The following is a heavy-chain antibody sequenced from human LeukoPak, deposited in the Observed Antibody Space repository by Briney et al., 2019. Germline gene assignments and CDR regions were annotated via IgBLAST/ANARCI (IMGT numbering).Heavy chain of an antibody. J-gene: IGHJ4*02. CDR3: AREPPLNSGYDQTFDY. V-gene: IGHV1-18*01. CDR1: GYTFTSYG. D-gene: IGHD5-12*01. Sequence: ASVKVSCKASGYTFTSYGISWVRQGPGQGLEWMGWISAYNGNTNYAQKLQGRVTMTTDTSTSTAYMELRSLRSDDTAVYYCAREPPLNSGYDQTFDYWGQGTLVTVSS. CDR2: ISAYNGNT.